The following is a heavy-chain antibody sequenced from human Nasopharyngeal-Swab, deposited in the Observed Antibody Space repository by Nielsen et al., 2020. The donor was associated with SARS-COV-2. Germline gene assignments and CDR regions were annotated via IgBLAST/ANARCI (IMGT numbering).Heavy chain of an antibody. CDR3: TRDRVFYYDSSGRKEFEY. D-gene: IGHD3-22*01. CDR2: ISYDGSKK. CDR1: GFIFTTYG. J-gene: IGHJ4*02. V-gene: IGHV3-33*05. Sequence: GGSLRLSCAASGFIFTTYGMHWVRQAPGKGLEWVALISYDGSKKYYADSVKGRFTISRDKSKNTLYLQMNNLGAEDTAVYYCTRDRVFYYDSSGRKEFEYWGQGTRVTVSS.